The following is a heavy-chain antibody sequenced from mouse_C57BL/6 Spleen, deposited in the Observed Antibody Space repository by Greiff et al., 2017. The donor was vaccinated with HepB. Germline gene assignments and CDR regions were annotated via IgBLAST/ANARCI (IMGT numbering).Heavy chain of an antibody. J-gene: IGHJ2*01. V-gene: IGHV1-54*01. Sequence: QVQLQQSGAELVRPGTSVKVSCKASGYAFTNYLIEWVKQRPGQGLEWIGVINPGSGGTNYNEKFKGKATLTADKSSSTAYMQLSSLTSEDSAVYFCARRGKTYSFDYWGQGTTLTVSS. CDR2: INPGSGGT. CDR3: ARRGKTYSFDY. CDR1: GYAFTNYL.